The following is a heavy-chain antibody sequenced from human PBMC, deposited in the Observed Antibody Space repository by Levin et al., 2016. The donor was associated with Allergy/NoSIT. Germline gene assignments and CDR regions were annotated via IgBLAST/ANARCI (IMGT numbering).Heavy chain of an antibody. CDR1: GFTFSSHA. J-gene: IGHJ6*02. CDR3: ARPLADFWNPSIRRGDV. V-gene: IGHV3-23*01. D-gene: IGHD3-3*01. CDR2: ISGVGGIT. Sequence: GESLKISCAASGFTFSSHAMTWVRQAPGKGLEWVSSISGVGGITYYADSVRGRFTVSRDNSKNTLFLQMNSLRPDDTGVYYCARPLADFWNPSIRRGDVWGPGTTVTVS.